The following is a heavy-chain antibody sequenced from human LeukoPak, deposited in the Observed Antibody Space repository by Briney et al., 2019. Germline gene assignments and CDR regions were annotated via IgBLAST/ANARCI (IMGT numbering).Heavy chain of an antibody. J-gene: IGHJ4*02. CDR2: ISGSGGST. D-gene: IGHD6-13*01. CDR1: GFTFSSYA. V-gene: IGHV3-23*01. CDR3: AKDRTQLLLFDY. Sequence: GGSLRLSCAASGFTFSSYAMSWDRQAPGKGLEWVSAISGSGGSTYYADSVKGRFTISRDNSKNTLYLQMNSLRAEDTAVYYCAKDRTQLLLFDYWGQGTLVTVSS.